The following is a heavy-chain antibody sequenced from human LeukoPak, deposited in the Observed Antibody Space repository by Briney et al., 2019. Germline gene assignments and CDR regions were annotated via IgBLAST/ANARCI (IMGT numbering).Heavy chain of an antibody. V-gene: IGHV3-23*01. J-gene: IGHJ4*02. CDR1: GVTFSDYA. D-gene: IGHD2-15*01. CDR3: AKSGLNRFDY. CDR2: ISGGSSGST. Sequence: GGSLRLSCAASGVTFSDYAMSWVRQAPGKGLEWLSVISGGSSGSTYYADSVTGRFTVSRDNSKNTLYLQMNSLRAEDTAVYYCAKSGLNRFDYWGQGTLVTVSS.